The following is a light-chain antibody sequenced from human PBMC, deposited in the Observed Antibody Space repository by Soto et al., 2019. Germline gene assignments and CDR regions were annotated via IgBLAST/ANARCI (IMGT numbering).Light chain of an antibody. V-gene: IGLV2-14*01. CDR2: DVS. J-gene: IGLJ2*01. CDR3: SSYTTSSTLV. CDR1: SSDVGAYNY. Sequence: QSALTQPASVSGSPGQSIAISCTGTSSDVGAYNYVSWYQQYPGKAPKLLIYDVSGRPSGVSNRFSGSKSANTASLTISGLQPEAEAGYYCSSYTTSSTLVFGGGTKLTVL.